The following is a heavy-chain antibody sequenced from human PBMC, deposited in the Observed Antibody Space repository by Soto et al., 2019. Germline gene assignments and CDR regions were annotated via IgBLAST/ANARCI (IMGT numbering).Heavy chain of an antibody. CDR2: IDWDDDK. Sequence: SGPTLVNPTQTLTLTGTFYGFSFRTSGMCVSWIRQPPGKALEWLALIDWDDDKYYSTSLKTRLTISKDTSKNQVVLTMTNMDPLDTATYYCARIRYYYDSSGYYYPDYWGQGTLVTVSS. D-gene: IGHD3-22*01. J-gene: IGHJ4*02. CDR1: GFSFRTSGMC. CDR3: ARIRYYYDSSGYYYPDY. V-gene: IGHV2-70*01.